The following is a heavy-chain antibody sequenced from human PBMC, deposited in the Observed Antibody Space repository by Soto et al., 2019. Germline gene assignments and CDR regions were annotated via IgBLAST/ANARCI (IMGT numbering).Heavy chain of an antibody. V-gene: IGHV3-15*01. J-gene: IGHJ3*02. D-gene: IGHD3-3*02. Sequence: PGGTLRLSCAASGFTFSNAWMSWARQAPRQGLEWVGLITSKTDGGTTDYAAPEKGRFTISRDDSKNTLYLQMNSLKSEDTAVYYFTTEPSFLEWLLPHDAFDIWGQGTMVTVSS. CDR1: GFTFSNAW. CDR2: ITSKTDGGTT. CDR3: TTEPSFLEWLLPHDAFDI.